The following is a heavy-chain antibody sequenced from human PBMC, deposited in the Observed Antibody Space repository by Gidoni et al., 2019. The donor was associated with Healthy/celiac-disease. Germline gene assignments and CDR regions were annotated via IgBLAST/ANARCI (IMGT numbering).Heavy chain of an antibody. D-gene: IGHD5-12*01. J-gene: IGHJ5*02. CDR2: ISAYNGNT. Sequence: QVQLGQSGAEVKKTGASVKVSCKASGYTFTSYGISWVRQAPVQGLEWMGCISAYNGNTYYAQKLQGIVTMATDTSTSTAYMELRSLRSYDTAVYYCARTWPRQGWFDPWGQGTLVTVSS. CDR3: ARTWPRQGWFDP. V-gene: IGHV1-18*01. CDR1: GYTFTSYG.